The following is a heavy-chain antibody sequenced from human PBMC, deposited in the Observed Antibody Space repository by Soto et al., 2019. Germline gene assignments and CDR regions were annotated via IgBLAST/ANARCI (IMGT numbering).Heavy chain of an antibody. CDR3: VRRRDYLDV. CDR1: GFSFSDYY. CDR2: IGTSTGTI. V-gene: IGHV3-11*01. J-gene: IGHJ6*03. Sequence: QEYLVESGGDLVKPGGSLRLSCAASGFSFSDYYMSWVRQAPGKGLEWILYIGTSTGTIYYADSVKGRFTISSDSANNSLYLQMKSLRVKDTAVYYCVRRRDYLDVWGKGTTVTVSS.